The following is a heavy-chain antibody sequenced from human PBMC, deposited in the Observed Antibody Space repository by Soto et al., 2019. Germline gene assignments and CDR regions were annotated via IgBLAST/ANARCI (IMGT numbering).Heavy chain of an antibody. Sequence: ASEKVSCKASGYTFTSYDINWVRQATGQGLEWMGWMNPNSGNTGYAQKFQGRVTMTRNTSTSTAYMELSSLRSEDTAVYYCARSSAVEAFDIWGQGTMVTVSS. CDR2: MNPNSGNT. CDR3: ARSSAVEAFDI. V-gene: IGHV1-8*01. CDR1: GYTFTSYD. J-gene: IGHJ3*02.